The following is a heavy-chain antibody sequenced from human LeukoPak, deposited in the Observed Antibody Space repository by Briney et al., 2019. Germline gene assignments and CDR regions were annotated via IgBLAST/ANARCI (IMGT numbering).Heavy chain of an antibody. Sequence: GESLKLSCKGSGYNFPSQWIGWVRQMPGKGLEWMGRIDPSDSYTNYSPSFQGHVTISADKSISTAYLQWSSLKASDTAIYYCAGRQLPDAFDIWGQGTMVTVSS. J-gene: IGHJ3*02. V-gene: IGHV5-10-1*01. CDR2: IDPSDSYT. CDR3: AGRQLPDAFDI. CDR1: GYNFPSQW. D-gene: IGHD2-2*01.